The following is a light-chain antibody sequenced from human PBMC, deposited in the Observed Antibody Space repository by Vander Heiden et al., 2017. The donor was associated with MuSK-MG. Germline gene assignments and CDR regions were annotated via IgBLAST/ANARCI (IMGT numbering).Light chain of an antibody. V-gene: IGKV3-15*01. CDR3: QQYNNWPLT. J-gene: IGKJ4*01. CDR2: GAS. CDR1: QSVSNN. Sequence: ETVMTQSPAILSVSPGERATLSCRAGQSVSNNLAWYQQKPGKAPRLLIYGASTRAAGIPARFSGSGSGTEFTLTINSLQSEDFAVYYCQQYNNWPLTFGGGTKVEIK.